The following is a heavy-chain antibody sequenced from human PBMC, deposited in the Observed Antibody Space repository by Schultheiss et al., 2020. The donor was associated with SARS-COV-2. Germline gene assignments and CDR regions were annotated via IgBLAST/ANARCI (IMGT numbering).Heavy chain of an antibody. V-gene: IGHV1-24*01. D-gene: IGHD1-1*01. CDR1: GYTLTELS. J-gene: IGHJ4*02. Sequence: ASVKVSCKVSGYTLTELSMHWVRQAPGKGLEWMGGFDPDDGETIYAQKFQGRVTMTEDTSADTAYMELSSLRSEDTAVYYCATDRWKQGRIDYWGQGTLVTVSS. CDR2: FDPDDGET. CDR3: ATDRWKQGRIDY.